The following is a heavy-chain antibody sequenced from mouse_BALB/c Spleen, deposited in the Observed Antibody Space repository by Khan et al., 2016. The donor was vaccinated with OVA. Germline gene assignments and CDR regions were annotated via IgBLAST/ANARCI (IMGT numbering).Heavy chain of an antibody. CDR2: LWAGGST. Sequence: QVQLKESGPGLVAPSQTLSITCTVSGFSLSSYGVHWVRQPPGKGLEWLGVLWAGGSTNHNSALMSRLSISKDNSKSQVFLKMNSLQTDDTAMYYCARAFYYGAWFAYWGQGTLVTVSA. CDR1: GFSLSSYG. V-gene: IGHV2-9*02. D-gene: IGHD1-1*01. CDR3: ARAFYYGAWFAY. J-gene: IGHJ3*01.